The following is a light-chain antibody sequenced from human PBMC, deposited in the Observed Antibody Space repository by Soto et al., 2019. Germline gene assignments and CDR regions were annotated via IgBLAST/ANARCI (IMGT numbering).Light chain of an antibody. CDR1: QSVSSSY. Sequence: EIVLTQSPGTLSLSPGERATLSCRASQSVSSSYLAWYQQKPGQAPRLLIYGASSRATGIPDRFSGSGSGTDVIPTISRLEPEDYAVYYCQQYGSSPQTFGQGTKVDIK. J-gene: IGKJ1*01. CDR2: GAS. V-gene: IGKV3-20*01. CDR3: QQYGSSPQT.